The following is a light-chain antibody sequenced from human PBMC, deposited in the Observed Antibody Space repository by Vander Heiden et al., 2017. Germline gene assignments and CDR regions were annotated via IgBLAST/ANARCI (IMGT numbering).Light chain of an antibody. Sequence: SALTHPAAVSGSPAQGITISCTGTCSDVGSHNFVSWYQHHPGKAPKLIIYEGTKRPSGVSDRFSGSKSGYTASLTISGLQAEDEADYYCSSYAGGNTVLFGGGTRVAVL. CDR1: CSDVGSHNF. J-gene: IGLJ2*01. CDR2: EGT. V-gene: IGLV2-23*01. CDR3: SSYAGGNTVL.